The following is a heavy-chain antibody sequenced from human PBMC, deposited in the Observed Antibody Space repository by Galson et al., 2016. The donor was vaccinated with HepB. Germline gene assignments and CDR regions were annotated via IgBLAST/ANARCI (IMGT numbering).Heavy chain of an antibody. D-gene: IGHD5-12*01. J-gene: IGHJ4*02. V-gene: IGHV3-64*01. CDR2: ISSNGGST. CDR1: GFTFSDYS. CDR3: ARPLNSGHDFLGY. Sequence: SLRLSCAASGFTFSDYSIHWVRQAPAKGLEYVSVISSNGGSTYHANSVKGRFTISRDNSKNTVYLQMGSLRAEDMAVYYCARPLNSGHDFLGYWGQGTLVTVSS.